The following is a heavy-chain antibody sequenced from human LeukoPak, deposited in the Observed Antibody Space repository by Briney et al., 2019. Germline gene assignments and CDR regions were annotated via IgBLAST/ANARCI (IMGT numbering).Heavy chain of an antibody. V-gene: IGHV3-23*01. Sequence: PGASLSLSCAASGFTFTNYAMSWVRQAPGKGLEWVSAITGSGGNTYYADSVKGRFTISRDNSKNTLYLQMNSLRDEDTAVYYCAKWGDFDVLTGYYVPDFWGQGTLVTVSS. D-gene: IGHD3-9*01. CDR1: GFTFTNYA. J-gene: IGHJ4*02. CDR2: ITGSGGNT. CDR3: AKWGDFDVLTGYYVPDF.